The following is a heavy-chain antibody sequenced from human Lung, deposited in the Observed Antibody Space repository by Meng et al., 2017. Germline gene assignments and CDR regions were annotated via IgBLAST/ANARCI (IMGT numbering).Heavy chain of an antibody. Sequence: QVKLQASGPGMVKPSWALSLTCAVSGGSIRSGDHYWSWIRQPPGKGLEWIGYLYYSGNTYYKPSLKSRVTISVDTSKNQLSLKLSSVTAADTAVYYCARGRGSGSYTGFDPWGQGTLVTVSS. J-gene: IGHJ5*02. V-gene: IGHV4-30-4*01. CDR1: GGSIRSGDHY. CDR3: ARGRGSGSYTGFDP. CDR2: LYYSGNT. D-gene: IGHD3-10*01.